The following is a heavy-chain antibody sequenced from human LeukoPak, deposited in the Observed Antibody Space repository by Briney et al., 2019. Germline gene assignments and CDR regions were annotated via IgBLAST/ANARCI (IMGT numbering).Heavy chain of an antibody. J-gene: IGHJ5*02. CDR1: GGSIHSYY. Sequence: SETLSLTCTDSGGSIHSYYRDWIRQPPGKGVEWVGIIYYSGIRNFNPSLKSRVTISRDTSKNPFSLKLSSVTAADTAVYYCARRIAAAGNGWFDPWGQGTLVTVSS. CDR3: ARRIAAAGNGWFDP. V-gene: IGHV4-59*08. D-gene: IGHD6-13*01. CDR2: IYYSGIR.